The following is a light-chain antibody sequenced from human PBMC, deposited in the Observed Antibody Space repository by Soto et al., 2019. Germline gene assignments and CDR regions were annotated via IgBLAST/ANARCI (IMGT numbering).Light chain of an antibody. Sequence: QSALTQPPSASGSPGQSVTIXCTGTSSDVGGYNYVSWYQQHPGKAPKLMIYEVTKRPSGVPDRFSGSKSGNTASLTVSGLQAEDEADYYCSSYAGSNNFVVFGGGTKLTVL. CDR3: SSYAGSNNFVV. J-gene: IGLJ2*01. V-gene: IGLV2-8*01. CDR1: SSDVGGYNY. CDR2: EVT.